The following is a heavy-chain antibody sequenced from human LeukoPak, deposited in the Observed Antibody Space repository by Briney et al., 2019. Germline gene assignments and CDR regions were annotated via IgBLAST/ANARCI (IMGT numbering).Heavy chain of an antibody. Sequence: RGGSLRPSFAGPGFTFSGYGMSWVRQAPGKGLGWVSGLSDSGVTTYYADSAKGRFTITRDNAKNTLYLQMNSLRAEDTAIYYCAKQRGIYMYRPFEDWGQGTLVTVSS. V-gene: IGHV3-23*01. J-gene: IGHJ4*02. CDR2: LSDSGVTT. CDR3: AKQRGIYMYRPFED. D-gene: IGHD2/OR15-2a*01. CDR1: GFTFSGYG.